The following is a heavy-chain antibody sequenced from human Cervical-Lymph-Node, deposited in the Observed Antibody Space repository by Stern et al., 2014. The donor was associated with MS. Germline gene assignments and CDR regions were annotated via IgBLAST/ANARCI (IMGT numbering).Heavy chain of an antibody. CDR3: ARGTYYYDSSGYYVSYYYYYGMDV. CDR1: GGTFSSYA. J-gene: IGHJ6*02. Sequence: QVQLVQSGAEVKKPGSSVKVSCKASGGTFSSYAISWVRQAPGQGLEWMGGILPIFGTANYAQKFQGRVTITADESTSTAYMELSSLRSEDTAVYYCARGTYYYDSSGYYVSYYYYYGMDVWGQGTTVTVSS. V-gene: IGHV1-69*01. CDR2: ILPIFGTA. D-gene: IGHD3-22*01.